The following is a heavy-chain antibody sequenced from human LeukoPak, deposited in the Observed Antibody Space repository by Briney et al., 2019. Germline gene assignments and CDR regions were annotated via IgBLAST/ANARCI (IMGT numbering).Heavy chain of an antibody. D-gene: IGHD2-8*01. CDR1: GGSISISSYY. CDR2: VFYSGKT. J-gene: IGHJ3*02. CDR3: ARDTNLRDSFDI. Sequence: KPSETLSLTCTVSGGSISISSYYWSYIRQSPGKGLEWIGYVFYSGKTDYGPSLRSRVSMSVDTSKNQFSLKVTSVTAADTAVYYCARDTNLRDSFDIWGQGTMVTVSS. V-gene: IGHV4-61*01.